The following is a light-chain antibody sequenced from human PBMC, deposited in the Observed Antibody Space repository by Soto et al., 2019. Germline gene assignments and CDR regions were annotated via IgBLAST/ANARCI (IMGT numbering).Light chain of an antibody. CDR3: HQRSSWPRGS. V-gene: IGKV3-11*01. J-gene: IGKJ1*01. Sequence: EVVLTQSPATLSLSPGESATLSCRASQSVSSYLAWYQQKPGQGPRLLIYDASNRATGVSARYSGSGSGTEFTLTISSLETEDFAVYYCHQRSSWPRGSFGQGTQVEIK. CDR1: QSVSSY. CDR2: DAS.